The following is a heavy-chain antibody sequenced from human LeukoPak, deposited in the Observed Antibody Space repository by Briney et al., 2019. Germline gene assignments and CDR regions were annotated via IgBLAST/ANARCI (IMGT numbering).Heavy chain of an antibody. CDR2: INPNSGGT. CDR3: ARAPRPVDTAMVFDY. V-gene: IGHV1-2*02. CDR1: GGTFTGYY. D-gene: IGHD5-18*01. Sequence: GASVKVSCKASGGTFTGYYMHWVRQAPGQGLEWMGWINPNSGGTNYAQKFQGRVTMTRDTSISTAYMELSRLRSDDTAVYYCARAPRPVDTAMVFDYWGQGTLVTVSS. J-gene: IGHJ4*02.